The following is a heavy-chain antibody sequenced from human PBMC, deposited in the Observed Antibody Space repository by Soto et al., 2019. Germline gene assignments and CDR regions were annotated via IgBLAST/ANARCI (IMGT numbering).Heavy chain of an antibody. Sequence: GGSLRLSCAASGFTFSSYSMNWVRQAPGKGLEWVSYISSSSSTIYYADSVKGRSTISRDNAKNSLYLQMNSLRDEDTAVYYCARGLFSIVLVPAASFRVGRDYYYGMDVWGQGTTVTVSS. V-gene: IGHV3-48*02. CDR2: ISSSSSTI. CDR3: ARGLFSIVLVPAASFRVGRDYYYGMDV. D-gene: IGHD2-2*01. J-gene: IGHJ6*02. CDR1: GFTFSSYS.